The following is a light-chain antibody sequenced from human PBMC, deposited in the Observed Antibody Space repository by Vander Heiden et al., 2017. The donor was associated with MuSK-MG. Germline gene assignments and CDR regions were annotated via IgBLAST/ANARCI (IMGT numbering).Light chain of an antibody. V-gene: IGLV3-1*01. CDR3: QAWDSSTAPYVV. J-gene: IGLJ2*01. Sequence: SYELTQPPSVSVSPGQTARLPCAGDKLGGKDACWYKQKQGQSPVLVIYQDSKRHSGIPERFSDSNSGNTATLTISGTQAMDEADYYCQAWDSSTAPYVVFGGGTKLTVL. CDR2: QDS. CDR1: KLGGKD.